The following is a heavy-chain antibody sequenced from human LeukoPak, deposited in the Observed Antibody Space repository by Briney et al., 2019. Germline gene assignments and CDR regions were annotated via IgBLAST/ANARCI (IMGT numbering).Heavy chain of an antibody. J-gene: IGHJ4*02. CDR3: ARVKNYYDSSGYYYPHFDY. CDR1: GGSISSYY. Sequence: SETLSLTCTVSGGSISSYYWSWIRQPAGKGLEWIGRIYTSGSTNYNPSLKSRVTMSVDTSKNQFSLKLSSVTAADTAVYYCARVKNYYDSSGYYYPHFDYWGQGTLVTVSS. CDR2: IYTSGST. V-gene: IGHV4-4*07. D-gene: IGHD3-22*01.